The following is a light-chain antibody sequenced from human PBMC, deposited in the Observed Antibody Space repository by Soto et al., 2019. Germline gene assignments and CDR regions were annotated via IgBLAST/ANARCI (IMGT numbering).Light chain of an antibody. Sequence: EIVLTQSPDTLSLSPGESATLSCRASQSVSRYLAWYQQKPGQTPRLLIYDASNRAAGIPARFSGSGSGTDFTLTISSLEPEDFAVYYCQQHNSYPYTFGQGTNLEIK. V-gene: IGKV3-11*01. J-gene: IGKJ2*01. CDR3: QQHNSYPYT. CDR2: DAS. CDR1: QSVSRY.